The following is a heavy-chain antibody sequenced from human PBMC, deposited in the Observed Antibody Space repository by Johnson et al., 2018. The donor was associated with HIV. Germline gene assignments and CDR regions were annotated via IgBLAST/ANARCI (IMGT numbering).Heavy chain of an antibody. CDR1: GFTFDDYA. D-gene: IGHD6-6*01. Sequence: LVESGGGLVQPGRSLRLSCAASGFTFDDYAIHWVRQVPGKGLEWVSGISWNRSSIGYADSVKGRFTISRDNAKNSLYLQMNSLRAEDTALYYCAKGIAARPPGDAFDVWGQGTMVTVSS. CDR2: ISWNRSSI. CDR3: AKGIAARPPGDAFDV. V-gene: IGHV3-9*01. J-gene: IGHJ3*01.